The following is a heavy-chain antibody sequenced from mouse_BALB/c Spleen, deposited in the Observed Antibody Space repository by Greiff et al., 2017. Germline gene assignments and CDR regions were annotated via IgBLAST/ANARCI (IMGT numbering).Heavy chain of an antibody. J-gene: IGHJ4*01. D-gene: IGHD2-4*01. V-gene: IGHV2-9*02. CDR1: GFSLTSYG. CDR2: IWAGGST. CDR3: ARDRYDYLYAMDY. Sequence: VMLVESGPGLVAPSQSLSITCTVSGFSLTSYGVHWVRQPPGKGLEWLGVIWAGGSTNYNSALMSRLSISKDNSKSQVFLKMNSLQTDDTAMYYCARDRYDYLYAMDYWGQGTSVTVSS.